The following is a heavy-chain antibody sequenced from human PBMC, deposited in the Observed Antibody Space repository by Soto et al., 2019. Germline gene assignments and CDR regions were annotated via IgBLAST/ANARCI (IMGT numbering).Heavy chain of an antibody. D-gene: IGHD5-18*01. CDR3: ARHKRGYSYGYDYYYYYMDV. Sequence: GEALKISFKGSGYIFTSYWIGWGREMPGKGLEWRGIIYPGDSATKYSPTFQGQLTISTDKSISTAYLQWSSLKASDTAMYYCARHKRGYSYGYDYYYYYMDVWGKGTTVTVSS. J-gene: IGHJ6*03. CDR2: IYPGDSAT. CDR1: GYIFTSYW. V-gene: IGHV5-51*01.